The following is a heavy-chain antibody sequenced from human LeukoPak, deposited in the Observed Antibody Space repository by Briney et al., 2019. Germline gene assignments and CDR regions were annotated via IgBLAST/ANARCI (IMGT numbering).Heavy chain of an antibody. Sequence: GGSLRLSCAASGFILSTHGMHWVRQAPGKGLEWVAFIRYDGSNKYYADSVKGRFTISRDNSKNTLYLQMNSLRAEDTAVYYCAKDVGSGWLYYFDYWGQGTLVTVSS. CDR1: GFILSTHG. J-gene: IGHJ4*02. V-gene: IGHV3-30*02. CDR2: IRYDGSNK. D-gene: IGHD6-19*01. CDR3: AKDVGSGWLYYFDY.